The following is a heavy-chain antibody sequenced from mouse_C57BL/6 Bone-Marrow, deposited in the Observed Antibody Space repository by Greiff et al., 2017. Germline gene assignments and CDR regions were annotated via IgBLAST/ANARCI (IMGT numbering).Heavy chain of an antibody. V-gene: IGHV1-61*01. CDR2: IYPSDSET. J-gene: IGHJ2*01. D-gene: IGHD1-1*02. Sequence: QVQLQQSGAELVRPGSSVKLSCKASGYTFTSYWMAWVKQRPGQGLEWIGNIYPSDSETHYNQKFKDKATLTVDKSSSTAYMQLSSLTSEESAVYYCARGVGWYFDYWGQGTTLTVSS. CDR3: ARGVGWYFDY. CDR1: GYTFTSYW.